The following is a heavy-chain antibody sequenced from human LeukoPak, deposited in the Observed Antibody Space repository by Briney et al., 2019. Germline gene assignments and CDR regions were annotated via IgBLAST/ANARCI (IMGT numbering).Heavy chain of an antibody. CDR3: ARGYCSAGSCSRAPDF. CDR2: IKQDGSEK. V-gene: IGHV3-7*04. J-gene: IGHJ4*02. CDR1: GFTFSRYW. D-gene: IGHD2-15*01. Sequence: PGGSLRLSCAAPGFTFSRYWMTWVRQAPGKGLEWVANIKQDGSEKYHLDSVKGRFTISRDNAKNSMYLQMNSLRAEDSAVYYCARGYCSAGSCSRAPDFWGQGTLVTVSS.